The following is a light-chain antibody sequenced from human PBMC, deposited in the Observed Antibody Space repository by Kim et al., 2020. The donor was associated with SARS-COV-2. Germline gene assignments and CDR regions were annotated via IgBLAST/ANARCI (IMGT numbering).Light chain of an antibody. Sequence: DIQMTQSPSTLSASVGDRVTITCRASQSISTWLAWYQQKPGKAPQLLIQDASSLQSGVPSRFSGSGSGTEFTLTISSLQPDDFATYYCQQYKSYSHTFGQGTKLEI. CDR2: DAS. CDR3: QQYKSYSHT. J-gene: IGKJ2*01. V-gene: IGKV1-5*01. CDR1: QSISTW.